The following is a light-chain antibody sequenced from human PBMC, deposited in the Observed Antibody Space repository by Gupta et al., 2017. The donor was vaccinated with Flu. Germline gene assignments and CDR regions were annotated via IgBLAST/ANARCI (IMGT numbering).Light chain of an antibody. CDR2: TNN. Sequence: QSVLAQPPSASGTPGQTVTISCSGCSSNIGDTTVNWYQQVPGTAPKLLIYTNNQRPSGVPDRFSGSKSGTSASLAISGLQSEDEADYYCAAWDDSLNGWVFGGGTKLTVL. CDR1: SSNIGDTT. V-gene: IGLV1-44*01. CDR3: AAWDDSLNGWV. J-gene: IGLJ3*02.